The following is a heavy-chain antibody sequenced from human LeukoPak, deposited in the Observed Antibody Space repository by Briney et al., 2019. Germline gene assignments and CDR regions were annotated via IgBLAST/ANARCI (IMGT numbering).Heavy chain of an antibody. D-gene: IGHD6-6*01. CDR2: ISYSGST. Sequence: SETLSLTCTVSGGSISSSSYYWGWIRQPPGKGLEWIGSISYSGSTYYNPSLKSRVTTSVDRSKNPFSLKLSSVTAADTAVYYCAREIYSSSGDAFDIWGQGTMVTVSS. V-gene: IGHV4-39*07. J-gene: IGHJ3*02. CDR3: AREIYSSSGDAFDI. CDR1: GGSISSSSYY.